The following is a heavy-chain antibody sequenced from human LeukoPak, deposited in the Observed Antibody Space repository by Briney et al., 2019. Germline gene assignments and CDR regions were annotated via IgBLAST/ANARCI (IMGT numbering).Heavy chain of an antibody. CDR1: GGSFSGYY. D-gene: IGHD2-15*01. Sequence: SETLSLTCAVYGGSFSGYYWSWIRQPPGKGLEWIGEINHSGSTNYNPSLKSRVTISVDTSKNQFSLKLSSVTAADTAVYYCARDIVVVVAATGYNWFDPWGQGTLVTVSS. V-gene: IGHV4-34*01. J-gene: IGHJ5*02. CDR2: INHSGST. CDR3: ARDIVVVVAATGYNWFDP.